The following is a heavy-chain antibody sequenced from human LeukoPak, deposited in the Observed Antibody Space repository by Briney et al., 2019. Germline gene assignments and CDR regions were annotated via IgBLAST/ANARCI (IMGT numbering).Heavy chain of an antibody. J-gene: IGHJ4*02. CDR1: GGIFSSYG. V-gene: IGHV1-69*05. CDR3: ARGSYSDYIFDY. CDR2: IIPMFGTT. D-gene: IGHD4-11*01. Sequence: SVKVSCKASGGIFSSYGINWVRQAPGEGLEWMGRIIPMFGTTNYAQKFQGRLTVTTDESTSTAYMELSSLRSEDTAVYYCARGSYSDYIFDYWGQGTLGTVSS.